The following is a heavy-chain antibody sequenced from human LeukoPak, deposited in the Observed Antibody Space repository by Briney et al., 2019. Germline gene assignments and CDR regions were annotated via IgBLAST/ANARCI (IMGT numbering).Heavy chain of an antibody. D-gene: IGHD1-26*01. J-gene: IGHJ4*02. V-gene: IGHV3-53*01. CDR2: IFSGGST. CDR3: ARASLVAAFDY. CDR1: GFTDNIDY. Sequence: LPGGSLRLSCAASGFTDNIDYMSWVRQAPGKGLEWVSVIFSGGSTYYADSVKGRFTISRDTSKNTLYLQMNSLRAEDTAVYYCARASLVAAFDYWGQGTLVTVSS.